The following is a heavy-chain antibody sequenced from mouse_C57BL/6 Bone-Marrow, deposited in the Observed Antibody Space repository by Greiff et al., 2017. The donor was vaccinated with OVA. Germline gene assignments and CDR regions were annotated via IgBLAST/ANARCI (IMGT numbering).Heavy chain of an antibody. J-gene: IGHJ3*01. Sequence: VQLQQPGAELVKPGASVKLSCKASGYTFTSYWMHWVKQRPGRGLEWIGEILPGSGSTNYNEKFKGKATFTADTSSNTAYMQLSSLTTEDSAIYYCARLYDGYLFAYWGQGTLVTVSA. CDR2: ILPGSGST. CDR3: ARLYDGYLFAY. CDR1: GYTFTSYW. D-gene: IGHD2-3*01. V-gene: IGHV1-9*01.